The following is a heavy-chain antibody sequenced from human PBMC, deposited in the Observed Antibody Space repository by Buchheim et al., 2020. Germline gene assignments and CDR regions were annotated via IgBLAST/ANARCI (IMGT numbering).Heavy chain of an antibody. CDR3: ARGSWFDP. CDR1: GGSFSGYY. V-gene: IGHV4-34*01. J-gene: IGHJ5*02. CDR2: INHSGST. Sequence: QVQLQQWGAGLLKPSETLSLTCAVSGGSFSGYYWSWIRQPPGKGLEWIGEINHSGSTNYNASLKSRVTISVDTSKNQFSLKLSSVTAADTAVYYCARGSWFDPWGQGTL.